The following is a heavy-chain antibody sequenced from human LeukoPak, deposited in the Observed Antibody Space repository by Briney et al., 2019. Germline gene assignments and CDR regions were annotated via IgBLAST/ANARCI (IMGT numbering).Heavy chain of an antibody. J-gene: IGHJ4*02. Sequence: SETLSLTCTVSGDSISSYYWSWIRQHPGKGLEWIGYIYYSGSTNYNPSLKSRVTISVDTSKNQFSLKLSSVTAADTAVYYCARAQFSGYDWGFKYWGQGTLVTVSS. CDR1: GDSISSYY. CDR3: ARAQFSGYDWGFKY. D-gene: IGHD5-12*01. CDR2: IYYSGST. V-gene: IGHV4-59*01.